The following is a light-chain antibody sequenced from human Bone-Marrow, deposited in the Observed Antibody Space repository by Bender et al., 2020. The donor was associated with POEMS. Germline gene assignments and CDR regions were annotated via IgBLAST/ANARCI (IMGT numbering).Light chain of an antibody. CDR3: AACDAGLSGRV. V-gene: IGLV1-44*01. Sequence: QSVLTQPPSASGTPGQRVTISCSGSNSNIGTNAVNWYQQFPGTAPKLLIYSDNHRPSGVPDRFYAFKPGTSASLAICGLQSRDEAYYYCAACDAGLSGRVFGGASMLPVL. CDR2: SDN. CDR1: NSNIGTNA. J-gene: IGLJ3*02.